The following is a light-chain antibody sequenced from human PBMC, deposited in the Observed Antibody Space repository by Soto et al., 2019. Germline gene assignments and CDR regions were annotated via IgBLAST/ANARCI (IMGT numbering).Light chain of an antibody. J-gene: IGKJ1*01. CDR1: QSISDT. CDR2: SAS. CDR3: QQYNNWPWT. Sequence: EIVMTQSPTTLSVSPGGRATLSCRASQSISDTLAWYQQKPGQAPRLLIYSASTRATGIPARFGGSGSGTEFTLTISSLQSEDFAVYYCQQYNNWPWTFGQGTKVDIK. V-gene: IGKV3-15*01.